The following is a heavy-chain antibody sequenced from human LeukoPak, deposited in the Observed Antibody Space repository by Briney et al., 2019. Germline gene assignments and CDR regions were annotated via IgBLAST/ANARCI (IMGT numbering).Heavy chain of an antibody. CDR2: IKEDGSKK. CDR3: ARDRWGYSYGGD. D-gene: IGHD5-18*01. V-gene: IGHV3-7*01. CDR1: GFTFNSYW. Sequence: GGSLRLSCAASGFTFNSYWMSWVRQAPGRGLEWVANIKEDGSKKYYVDSVKGRFTISRDNAKNSLYLQMNSLRAEDTAVYYCARDRWGYSYGGDWGQGTLVTVSS. J-gene: IGHJ4*02.